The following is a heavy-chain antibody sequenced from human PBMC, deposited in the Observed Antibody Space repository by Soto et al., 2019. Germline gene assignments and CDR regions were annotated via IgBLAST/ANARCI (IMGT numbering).Heavy chain of an antibody. Sequence: EVQLVESGGGLVKPGGSLRLSCTASGFTFSDAWMSWVRQAPGKGLERVGRIKSGGPTDYAAPVKGRFTISRDDSKNTVYLQMNSLKTEDTAVYYCTWTGTNWFASWGQGTLVTVSS. CDR1: GFTFSDAW. D-gene: IGHD1-1*01. V-gene: IGHV3-15*01. J-gene: IGHJ5*01. CDR2: IKSGGPT. CDR3: TWTGTNWFAS.